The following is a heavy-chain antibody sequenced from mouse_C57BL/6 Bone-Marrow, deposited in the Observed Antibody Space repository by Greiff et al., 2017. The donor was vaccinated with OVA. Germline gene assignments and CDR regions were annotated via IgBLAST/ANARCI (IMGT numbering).Heavy chain of an antibody. D-gene: IGHD2-5*01. CDR2: ISDGGSYT. CDR1: GFTFSSYA. Sequence: DVKLQESGGGLVKPGGSLKLSCAASGFTFSSYAMSWVRQTPEKRLEWVATISDGGSYTYYPDNVKGRFTISRDNAKNNLYLQMSHLKSEDTAMYYCASTYSNSFAYWGQGTLVTVSA. CDR3: ASTYSNSFAY. J-gene: IGHJ3*01. V-gene: IGHV5-4*03.